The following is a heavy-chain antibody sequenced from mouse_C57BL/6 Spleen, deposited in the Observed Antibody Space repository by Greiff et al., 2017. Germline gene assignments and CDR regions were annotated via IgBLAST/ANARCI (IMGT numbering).Heavy chain of an antibody. CDR3: ARSYGSSSYYAMDY. Sequence: QVQLQQPGAELVMPGASVKLSCKASGYTFTSYWMHRVKQRPGQGLEWIGEIDPSASYTNYNQKFKGKSTLTVDKSSSTAYMQLSSLTSEDSAVYYCARSYGSSSYYAMDYWGQGTSVTVSS. CDR1: GYTFTSYW. J-gene: IGHJ4*01. V-gene: IGHV1-69*01. CDR2: IDPSASYT. D-gene: IGHD1-1*01.